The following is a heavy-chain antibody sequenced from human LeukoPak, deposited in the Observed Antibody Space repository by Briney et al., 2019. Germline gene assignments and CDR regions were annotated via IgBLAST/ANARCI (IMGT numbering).Heavy chain of an antibody. Sequence: GGTLRLSCTTSGFTFTPYWMAWIRQSPGKGLEWVTNINQDESQQYYLESVEGRFTVSRDNARNSVYLHMNNLRVEDTAVYYCSNGIYSPSYWGRGTLVTVSS. CDR2: INQDESQQ. D-gene: IGHD6-13*01. V-gene: IGHV3-7*01. CDR1: GFTFTPYW. J-gene: IGHJ4*02. CDR3: SNGIYSPSY.